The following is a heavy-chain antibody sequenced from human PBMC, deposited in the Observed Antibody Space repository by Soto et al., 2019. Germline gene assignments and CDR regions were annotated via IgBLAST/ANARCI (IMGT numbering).Heavy chain of an antibody. CDR2: IIPILGIA. CDR3: ARAAFCTNGVCYTNYFDY. V-gene: IGHV1-69*02. J-gene: IGHJ4*02. Sequence: ASMKVSCKASGGTFSSYTISWVRQAPGQGLEWMGRIIPILGIANYAQKFQGRVTITADKSTSTAYMELSSLRSEDTAVYYCARAAFCTNGVCYTNYFDYWGQGTLVTVSS. D-gene: IGHD2-8*01. CDR1: GGTFSSYT.